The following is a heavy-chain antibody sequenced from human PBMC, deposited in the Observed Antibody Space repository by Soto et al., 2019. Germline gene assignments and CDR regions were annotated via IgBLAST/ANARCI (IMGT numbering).Heavy chain of an antibody. Sequence: TGGSLRLSCVASGLTFSTYWMHWVRQAPGKGLMWVSRINSDGSRTSYADSVRGRFTISRDNAKNTLHLEMKSLRADDTAVYYCARVVSIGWFDPWGQGTQVTVSS. J-gene: IGHJ5*02. CDR2: INSDGSRT. CDR3: ARVVSIGWFDP. CDR1: GLTFSTYW. V-gene: IGHV3-74*01.